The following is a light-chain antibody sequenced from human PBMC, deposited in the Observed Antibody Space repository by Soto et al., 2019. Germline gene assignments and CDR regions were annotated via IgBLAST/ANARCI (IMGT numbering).Light chain of an antibody. CDR2: GAS. CDR3: QQYHNWPET. J-gene: IGKJ1*01. Sequence: VFTQSPGTVSLTSGERATLSCRASQSVSSNLAWYQQKTGQPPRLLIYGASTRATDVPARFSGRWSGTEFTLPISSLQSEDFSVYYCQQYHNWPETFGQGTKVDIK. V-gene: IGKV3-15*01. CDR1: QSVSSN.